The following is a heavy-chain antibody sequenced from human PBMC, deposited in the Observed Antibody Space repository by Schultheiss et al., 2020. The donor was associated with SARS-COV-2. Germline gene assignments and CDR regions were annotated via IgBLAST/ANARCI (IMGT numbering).Heavy chain of an antibody. CDR1: GFTFSSYS. Sequence: GGSLRLSCAASGFTFSSYSMNWVRQAPGKGLEWVSAISGSGGSTYYADSVKGRFTISRDNSKNTLYLQMNSLRAGDTAVYFCARGRLCSTSGCPKYYYFFYMDVWGKGTTVTVSS. CDR2: ISGSGGST. V-gene: IGHV3-23*01. D-gene: IGHD2-2*01. J-gene: IGHJ6*03. CDR3: ARGRLCSTSGCPKYYYFFYMDV.